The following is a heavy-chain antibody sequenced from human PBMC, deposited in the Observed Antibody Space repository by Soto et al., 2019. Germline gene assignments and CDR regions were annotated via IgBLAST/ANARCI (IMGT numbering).Heavy chain of an antibody. V-gene: IGHV1-2*04. CDR2: INPNSGGT. CDR1: GYTFTGYY. Sequence: QVQLVQSGAEVKKPGASVKVSCKASGYTFTGYYMHWVRQAPGQGLEWMGWINPNSGGTNYAQKFQGWVTMTRDTSISTAYMELSRLRSDDTAVYYCARGRGYCSGGSCYSGYYYGMDVWGQGTTFTVSS. D-gene: IGHD2-15*01. CDR3: ARGRGYCSGGSCYSGYYYGMDV. J-gene: IGHJ6*02.